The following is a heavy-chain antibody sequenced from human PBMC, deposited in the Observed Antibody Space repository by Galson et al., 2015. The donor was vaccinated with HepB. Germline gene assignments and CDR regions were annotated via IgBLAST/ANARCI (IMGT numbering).Heavy chain of an antibody. CDR1: GFTFNNYA. CDR2: LTGSGTST. J-gene: IGHJ6*02. D-gene: IGHD6-6*01. V-gene: IGHV3-23*01. Sequence: SLRLSCAAFGFTFNNYAMNWVRQTPERGLEWVSALTGSGTSTDYADSVKGRFTISRDNSKTTLYLQMDSLRAEDTAVYYCAKELVPPGYSSSSNFYYYGLDVWGQGTTVTVSS. CDR3: AKELVPPGYSSSSNFYYYGLDV.